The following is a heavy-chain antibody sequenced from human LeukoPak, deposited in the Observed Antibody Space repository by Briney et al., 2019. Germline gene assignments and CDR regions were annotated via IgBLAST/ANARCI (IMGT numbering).Heavy chain of an antibody. CDR2: INHSGST. J-gene: IGHJ4*02. V-gene: IGHV4-34*01. Sequence: SETLSLTCAVYGGSFSGYYRSWIRQPPGKGLEWIGEINHSGSTNYNPSLKSRVTISVDTSKNQFSLKLSSVTAADTAVYYCARGKGRVGLVKYYYGSGSTRHFDYWGQGALVTVSS. CDR1: GGSFSGYY. D-gene: IGHD3-10*01. CDR3: ARGKGRVGLVKYYYGSGSTRHFDY.